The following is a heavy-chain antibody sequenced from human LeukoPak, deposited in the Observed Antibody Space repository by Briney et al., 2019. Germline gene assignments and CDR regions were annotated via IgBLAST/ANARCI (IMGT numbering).Heavy chain of an antibody. V-gene: IGHV3-23*01. CDR1: GFTFSSYA. J-gene: IGHJ4*02. Sequence: PGGSLRLSCAASGFTFSSYAMSWVRQAPGKGLEWVSAISGSGGSTYYADSVKGRFTISRDNSKNTLYLQMNSLRAEDAAVYYCAKGLAAAGTFDYWGQGTLVTVSS. CDR2: ISGSGGST. D-gene: IGHD6-13*01. CDR3: AKGLAAAGTFDY.